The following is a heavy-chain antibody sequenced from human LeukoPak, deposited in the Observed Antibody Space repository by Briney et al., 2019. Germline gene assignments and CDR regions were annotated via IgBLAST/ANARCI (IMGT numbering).Heavy chain of an antibody. CDR2: IYTSGIT. J-gene: IGHJ5*02. CDR3: ARQAQDGTGNYFDP. Sequence: PSETLSLTCTVSSGSISGHYWSWIRQSPGRGLEWIGNIYTSGITKYNPSLNSRVTISIDTFKNRFSLKVTSMTAADTAIYYCARQAQDGTGNYFDPWGRGILVTVSS. D-gene: IGHD1-1*01. CDR1: SGSISGHY. V-gene: IGHV4-4*09.